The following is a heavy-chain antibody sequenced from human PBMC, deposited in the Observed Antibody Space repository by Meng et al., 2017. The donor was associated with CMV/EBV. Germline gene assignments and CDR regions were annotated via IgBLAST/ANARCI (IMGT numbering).Heavy chain of an antibody. CDR1: GFTFSSYA. Sequence: GESLKISCAASGFTFSSYAMHWVRQAPGKGLEWVAVISYDGSNKYYADSVKGRFTISRDNSKNTLYLQMNSLRAEDTAVYYCARSGGVVAAQRGFDYWGQGTLVTVSS. CDR2: ISYDGSNK. V-gene: IGHV3-30-3*01. D-gene: IGHD2-15*01. J-gene: IGHJ4*02. CDR3: ARSGGVVAAQRGFDY.